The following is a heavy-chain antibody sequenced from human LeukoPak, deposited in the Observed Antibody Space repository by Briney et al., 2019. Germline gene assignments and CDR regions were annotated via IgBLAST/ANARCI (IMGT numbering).Heavy chain of an antibody. D-gene: IGHD6-13*01. J-gene: IGHJ4*02. CDR2: IRFDGTNE. CDR3: AKDLRSAAGHGEVDY. V-gene: IGHV3-30*02. Sequence: GGSLRLSCAASGFTFSSYGMHWVRQAPGKGLEWVAFIRFDGTNEFYAESGRGRFTISRDNSKNTLYLQMNSLRAEDTAVYYCAKDLRSAAGHGEVDYWGQGTLVTVSS. CDR1: GFTFSSYG.